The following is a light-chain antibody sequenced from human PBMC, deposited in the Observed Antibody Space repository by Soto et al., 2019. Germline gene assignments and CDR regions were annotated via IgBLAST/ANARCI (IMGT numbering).Light chain of an antibody. CDR1: SSNIGSHP. J-gene: IGLJ1*01. V-gene: IGLV1-44*01. CDR3: ASWDNSLNGIYV. Sequence: QSVLTQPPSASGTPGQRVTISCSGSSSNIGSHPVNWYQQLPGTAPKLLLYGDSQRPSGVPDRFSASKSGASAFLAISGLQSEDEATYYCASWDNSLNGIYVLGDGTKVT. CDR2: GDS.